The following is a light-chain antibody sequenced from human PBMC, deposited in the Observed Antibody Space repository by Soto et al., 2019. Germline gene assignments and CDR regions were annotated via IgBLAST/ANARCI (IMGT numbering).Light chain of an antibody. J-gene: IGLJ3*02. Sequence: QSVLTQSPSASGTPGQRVTISCSGSSSNIGRNTVNWYQQLPRTAPKLLIYTNNQRPSGVPDRFSGSKSGTSASLAISGLQSEDEADYYCATWDDSLNGWVFGGGTKVTVL. CDR3: ATWDDSLNGWV. V-gene: IGLV1-44*01. CDR2: TNN. CDR1: SSNIGRNT.